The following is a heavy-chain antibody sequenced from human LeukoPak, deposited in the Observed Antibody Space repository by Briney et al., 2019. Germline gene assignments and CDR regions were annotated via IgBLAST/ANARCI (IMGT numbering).Heavy chain of an antibody. CDR1: GFTFSSYA. CDR2: ISGSGGST. D-gene: IGHD3-9*01. Sequence: PGGSLRLSCAASGFTFSSYAMSWVRQAPGKGLEWVSAISGSGGSTYYADSGKGRFTLSRDNSKNTLYLQMNSVRAEDTAVYYCAKVAYYDILTGYMYYFDYWGQGTLVTVSS. V-gene: IGHV3-23*01. CDR3: AKVAYYDILTGYMYYFDY. J-gene: IGHJ4*02.